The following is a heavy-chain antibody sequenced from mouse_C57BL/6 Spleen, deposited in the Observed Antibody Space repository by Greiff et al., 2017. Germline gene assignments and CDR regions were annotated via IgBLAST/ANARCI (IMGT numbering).Heavy chain of an antibody. D-gene: IGHD1-1*01. CDR1: GYTFTDYN. Sequence: VQLQQSGPELVKPGASVKIPCKASGYTFTDYNMDWVKQSHGKSLEWIGDINPNNGGTIYNQKFKGKATLTVDKSSSTDYMELRSLTSEDTAVYYCARGGYGSSYAMDYWGQGTSVTVSS. J-gene: IGHJ4*01. V-gene: IGHV1-18*01. CDR3: ARGGYGSSYAMDY. CDR2: INPNNGGT.